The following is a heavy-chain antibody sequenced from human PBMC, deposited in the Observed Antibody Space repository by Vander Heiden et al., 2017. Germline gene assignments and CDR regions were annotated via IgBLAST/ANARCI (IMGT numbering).Heavy chain of an antibody. CDR2: IYYDGSTK. D-gene: IGHD2-21*02. CDR3: ATSGDDGFDL. Sequence: QVQLVESGGGVVQPGRSLRLSCAASGFTCSDYGMHGVRQAPGKGLEWVAVIYYDGSTKFYADSVQGRFTISRDNSKNTVYLQMDTLRGEDTAVYYCATSGDDGFDLWGQGTMVTVSS. V-gene: IGHV3-33*08. J-gene: IGHJ3*01. CDR1: GFTCSDYG.